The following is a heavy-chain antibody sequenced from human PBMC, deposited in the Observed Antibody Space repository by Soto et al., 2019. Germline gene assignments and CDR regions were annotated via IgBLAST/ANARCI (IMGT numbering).Heavy chain of an antibody. CDR2: IYSGGST. J-gene: IGHJ4*02. V-gene: IGHV3-66*01. D-gene: IGHD1-26*01. CDR1: GFTVSSNY. CDR3: ARDLYSGGYC. Sequence: EVQLVESGGGLVQPGGSLRLSCAASGFTVSSNYMSWVRQAPGKGLEWVSVIYSGGSTYYADSVKGRFTISRDNTNDPLYLQVNSLRAGDRALYYCARDLYSGGYCGGQGTLVSVS.